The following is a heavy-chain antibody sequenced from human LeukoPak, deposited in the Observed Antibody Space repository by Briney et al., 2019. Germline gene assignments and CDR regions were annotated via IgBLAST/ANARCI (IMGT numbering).Heavy chain of an antibody. D-gene: IGHD5-18*01. V-gene: IGHV3-7*01. J-gene: IGHJ4*02. CDR2: IKQDGSEI. CDR1: GFTFSSFW. Sequence: PGGSLRLSCAASGFTFSSFWMSWVRQAPGKGLEWVATIKQDGSEIYYVDAVKGRFTISRDNAKNSLYLQMNSLRAEDTAVYHCARDHEDTAMVRRYFDYWGQGTLVTVSS. CDR3: ARDHEDTAMVRRYFDY.